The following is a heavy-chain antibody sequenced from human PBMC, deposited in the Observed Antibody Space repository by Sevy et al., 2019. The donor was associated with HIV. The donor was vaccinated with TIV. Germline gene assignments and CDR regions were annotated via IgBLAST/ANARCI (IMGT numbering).Heavy chain of an antibody. V-gene: IGHV3-23*01. CDR2: ISGSGGST. D-gene: IGHD6-13*01. Sequence: GGSLRLSCAASGFTFSSYAMSWVRQAPGKGLEWVSAISGSGGSTYYADSVKGRFTISRDNSKNTLYLQMNSLRAEDTAVYYCAKDGPRQQLVPQHYYYYYMDVWGKGTTVTVSS. CDR1: GFTFSSYA. J-gene: IGHJ6*03. CDR3: AKDGPRQQLVPQHYYYYYMDV.